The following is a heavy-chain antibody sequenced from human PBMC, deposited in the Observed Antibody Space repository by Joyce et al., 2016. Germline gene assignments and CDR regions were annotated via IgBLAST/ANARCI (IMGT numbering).Heavy chain of an antibody. CDR1: GYTLTELS. J-gene: IGHJ4*02. CDR3: ATSMRGSYFFDY. D-gene: IGHD1-26*01. V-gene: IGHV1-24*01. Sequence: QVQLVQSGAEVKKPGASVKVSCKVSGYTLTELSMYWARQAPGKGLEWMGGFDPEDGVTSYAQKFQGRVTMTEDTSTDTAYMGLSSLRSEDTAVYYCATSMRGSYFFDYWGQGTLVTVSS. CDR2: FDPEDGVT.